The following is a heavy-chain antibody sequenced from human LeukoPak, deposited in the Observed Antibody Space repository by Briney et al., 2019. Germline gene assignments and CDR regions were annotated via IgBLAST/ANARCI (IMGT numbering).Heavy chain of an antibody. V-gene: IGHV4-59*01. CDR2: LYYTGST. CDR1: GGSISSYY. J-gene: IGHJ4*02. Sequence: SETLSLTCSVSGGSISSYYWSWIRQPPGKGLEWIGYLYYTGSTKYNPSLKGRVTISADTSKNQISLKLSSVTAADTAVYYCAREYYGGTSDYWGQGTLVTVSS. CDR3: AREYYGGTSDY. D-gene: IGHD4-23*01.